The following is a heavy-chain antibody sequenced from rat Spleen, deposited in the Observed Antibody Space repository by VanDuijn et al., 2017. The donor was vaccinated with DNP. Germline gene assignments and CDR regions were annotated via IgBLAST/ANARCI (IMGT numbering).Heavy chain of an antibody. J-gene: IGHJ2*01. V-gene: IGHV5-22*01. Sequence: EVQLVETGGGLVQPGRSMKLSCAASGFTFSNYDMAWVRQAPKKGLEWVATISYDGSSTYYRDSVKGRFTISRDNAKSTLYLQMNSLRSEDMATYYCARHHYSGFDYWGQGVMVTVSS. CDR1: GFTFSNYD. CDR3: ARHHYSGFDY. D-gene: IGHD1-1*01. CDR2: ISYDGSST.